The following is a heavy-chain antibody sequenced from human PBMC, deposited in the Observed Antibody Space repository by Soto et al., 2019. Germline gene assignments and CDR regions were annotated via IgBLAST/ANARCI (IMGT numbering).Heavy chain of an antibody. CDR3: ETGITMRVVVQRDEPDKYYFDS. D-gene: IGHD3-22*01. V-gene: IGHV4-34*01. CDR2: LSHSGST. Sequence: SERLSRTCAVYGGSFSGYYWSWIGEPPGKGQEWLGELSHSGSTNHSPPLKSRVTVAVDTSQHQFSLKLSSVTAADTGVYYCETGITMRVVVQRDEPDKYYFDSWTLGTLVT. J-gene: IGHJ4*02. CDR1: GGSFSGYY.